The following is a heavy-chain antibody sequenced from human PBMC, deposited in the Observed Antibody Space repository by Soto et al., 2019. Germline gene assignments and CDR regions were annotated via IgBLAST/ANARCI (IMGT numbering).Heavy chain of an antibody. D-gene: IGHD6-13*01. V-gene: IGHV4-59*01. CDR3: ARGYSSSWYTYYYYGMDV. CDR1: GGSISSYY. Sequence: QVQLQESGPGLVKPSETLSLTCTVSGGSISSYYWSWIRQPPGKGLEGIGYIYYSGSTNYNPSLKNRVPLPVDTSKNHFSLKLSSVTAADTAVYYCARGYSSSWYTYYYYGMDVWGQGTTVTVSS. J-gene: IGHJ6*02. CDR2: IYYSGST.